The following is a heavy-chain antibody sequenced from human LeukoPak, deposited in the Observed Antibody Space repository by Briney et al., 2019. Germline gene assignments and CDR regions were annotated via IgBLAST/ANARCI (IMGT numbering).Heavy chain of an antibody. V-gene: IGHV3-30*02. J-gene: IGHJ5*02. CDR2: IRYDGSNK. Sequence: GGSLRLSCAASGFTFSSYVMHWVRQAPGKGLEWVAFIRYDGSNKYYSDSVKGRFTISRDNSKNTLYLQMNSLRPEDTAVYYCAIHTSEKPFGWFDPWGQGTLVTVSS. D-gene: IGHD3-10*01. CDR1: GFTFSSYV. CDR3: AIHTSEKPFGWFDP.